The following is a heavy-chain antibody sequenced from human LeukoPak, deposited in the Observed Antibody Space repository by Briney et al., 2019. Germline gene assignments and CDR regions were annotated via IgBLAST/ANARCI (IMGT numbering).Heavy chain of an antibody. V-gene: IGHV1-2*02. J-gene: IGHJ4*02. CDR1: RYTFTGFY. D-gene: IGHD3-9*01. Sequence: GASVKVSCKASRYTFTGFYIHWVRQAPGQGLEWMGWINPNTGDTNYAQTFQGRVSMTRDPSITTAYMELSRLRSDDTAICYCARDPLLTGYYWPYYFDYWGQGTLVTVSS. CDR2: INPNTGDT. CDR3: ARDPLLTGYYWPYYFDY.